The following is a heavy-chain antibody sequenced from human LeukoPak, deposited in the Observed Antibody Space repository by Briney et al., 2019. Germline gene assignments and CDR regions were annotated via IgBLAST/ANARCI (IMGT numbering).Heavy chain of an antibody. J-gene: IGHJ4*02. Sequence: PSETLSLTCAVSGGSISSRNWWSWVRQPPGKGLEWIGEINHSGSTNYNPSLKSRVTISVDTSKNQFSLKLSSVTAADTAVYYCARREWDSSLNDYWGQGTLVTVSS. CDR1: GGSISSRNW. V-gene: IGHV4-4*02. CDR2: INHSGST. D-gene: IGHD3-22*01. CDR3: ARREWDSSLNDY.